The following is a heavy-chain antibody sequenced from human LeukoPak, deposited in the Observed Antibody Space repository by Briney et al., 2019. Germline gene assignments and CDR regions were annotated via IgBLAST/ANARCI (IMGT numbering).Heavy chain of an antibody. CDR2: ISGSGGST. CDR1: GFTFSSYA. D-gene: IGHD5-12*01. J-gene: IGHJ6*02. CDR3: AKKALRNHYYYYGMDV. V-gene: IGHV3-23*01. Sequence: PGGSLRLSCAASGFTFSSYAMSWVRQAPGKGLEWVSAISGSGGSTYYADSVKGRFTISRDNSKNTLYLQMNSLRAEDTAVYYCAKKALRNHYYYYGMDVWGQRTTVTVSS.